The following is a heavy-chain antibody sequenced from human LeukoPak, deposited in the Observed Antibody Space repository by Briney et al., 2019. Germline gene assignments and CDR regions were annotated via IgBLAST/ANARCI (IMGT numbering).Heavy chain of an antibody. D-gene: IGHD4-17*01. Sequence: PGGSLRLSCAASGFTFSSYAMYWVRQAPGKGLEWVSAVGTGDDTYYAGSVQGRFTISRDNAKNSLYLQMNSLRAEDTAVYYCARAEAHYGDYNDAFDVWGQGTVVTVSS. CDR3: ARAEAHYGDYNDAFDV. CDR2: VGTGDDT. V-gene: IGHV3-21*01. J-gene: IGHJ3*01. CDR1: GFTFSSYA.